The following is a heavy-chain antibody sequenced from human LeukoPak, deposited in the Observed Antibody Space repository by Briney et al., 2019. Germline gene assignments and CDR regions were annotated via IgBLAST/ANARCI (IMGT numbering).Heavy chain of an antibody. CDR2: AYYRSKWSI. J-gene: IGHJ4*02. D-gene: IGHD3-16*01. V-gene: IGHV6-1*01. Sequence: SQTLSLTCAIFGDSVSSTSAAWNWLRQSPSRGLEWLGRAYYRSKWSIEYAPSVESRITINPDASKNQFSLQLVSVTPEDTAMYYCAGGFVGGGWHAYWGQGTLVTVSS. CDR3: AGGFVGGGWHAY. CDR1: GDSVSSTSAA.